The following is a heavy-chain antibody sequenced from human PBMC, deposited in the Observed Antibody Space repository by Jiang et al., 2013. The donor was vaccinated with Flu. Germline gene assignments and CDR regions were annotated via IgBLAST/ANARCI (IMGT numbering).Heavy chain of an antibody. D-gene: IGHD6-19*01. V-gene: IGHV1-2*02. CDR3: ARDSGVIAVADHYYYYGMDV. CDR2: INPNSGGT. Sequence: CKASGYTFTGYYMHWVRQAPGQGLEWMGWINPNSGGTNYAQKFQGRVTMTRDTSISTAYMELSRLRSDDTAVYYCARDSGVIAVADHYYYYGMDVWGQGTTVTVSS. CDR1: GYTFTGYY. J-gene: IGHJ6*02.